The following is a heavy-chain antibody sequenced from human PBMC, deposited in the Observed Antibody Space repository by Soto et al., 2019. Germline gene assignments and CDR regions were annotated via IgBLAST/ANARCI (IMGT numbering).Heavy chain of an antibody. V-gene: IGHV3-30*18. CDR3: AKSHRWMITSPPFDP. Sequence: QVQLVESGGGVVQPGRSLRLSCAASGFTFSSYGMHWVRQAPGKGLEWVAVISYDGSNKYYADSVKGRVTISRDNSKNTLYLQMNSLRAEDTAVYYCAKSHRWMITSPPFDPWGQGTLVTVSS. J-gene: IGHJ5*02. CDR2: ISYDGSNK. D-gene: IGHD3-16*01. CDR1: GFTFSSYG.